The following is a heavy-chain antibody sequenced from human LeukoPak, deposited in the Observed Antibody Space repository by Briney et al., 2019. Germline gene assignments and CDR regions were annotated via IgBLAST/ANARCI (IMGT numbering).Heavy chain of an antibody. CDR2: IWYDGSNK. CDR1: GFTFSSYG. J-gene: IGHJ3*02. Sequence: GGSLRLSCAASGFTFSSYGMHWVRQAPGKGLEWVAVIWYDGSNKYYADSVKGRFTISRDNSKNTLYLQMNSLGAEDTAVYYCAKDPGAFDIWGQGTMVTVSS. V-gene: IGHV3-33*06. CDR3: AKDPGAFDI.